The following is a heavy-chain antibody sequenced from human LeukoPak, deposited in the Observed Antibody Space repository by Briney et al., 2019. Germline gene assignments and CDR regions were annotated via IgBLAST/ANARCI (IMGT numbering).Heavy chain of an antibody. CDR2: INTDGSDT. D-gene: IGHD3-9*01. Sequence: PGGSLRLSCAASGFTFSSYWMHWVRQDPGKGLVWVSRINTDGSDTSYADSVKGRFTISRDNAKNTLYLQMNSLRAEDTAVYYCARDEGFDILTGYDYWGQGTLVTVSS. V-gene: IGHV3-74*01. J-gene: IGHJ4*02. CDR1: GFTFSSYW. CDR3: ARDEGFDILTGYDY.